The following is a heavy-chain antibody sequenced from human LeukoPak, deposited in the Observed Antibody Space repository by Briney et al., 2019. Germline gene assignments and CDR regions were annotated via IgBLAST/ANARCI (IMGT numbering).Heavy chain of an antibody. CDR3: AREGRWELLEDAFDI. CDR1: GGSISSGDYY. V-gene: IGHV4-30-4*08. J-gene: IGHJ3*02. D-gene: IGHD1-26*01. CDR2: IYYSGST. Sequence: SQTLSLTCTVSGGSISSGDYYWSWIRQPPGKGLEWIGYIYYSGSTYYNPSLKSRVTISVDTSKNQFSLKLSSVTAADTAVYYCAREGRWELLEDAFDIWGQGTMVTVSS.